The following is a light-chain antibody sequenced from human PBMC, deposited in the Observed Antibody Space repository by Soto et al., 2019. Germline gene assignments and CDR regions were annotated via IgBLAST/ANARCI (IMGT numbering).Light chain of an antibody. CDR2: GAS. CDR3: QQYASSPLT. V-gene: IGKV3-20*01. J-gene: IGKJ4*01. Sequence: EIVLTQSPGTLSLSSGERATLSCRASQSVRSNYLAWYRQKPGQAPRLLIYGASSRATCIPDRFGGSGSGTDFTLIISRLEPEDFAVYYCQQYASSPLTFGGGTKVEIK. CDR1: QSVRSNY.